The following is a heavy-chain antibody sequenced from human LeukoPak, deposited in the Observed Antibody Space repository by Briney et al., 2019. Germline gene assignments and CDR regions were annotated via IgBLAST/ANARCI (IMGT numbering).Heavy chain of an antibody. V-gene: IGHV1-24*01. Sequence: ASLKVSCKVSGYTLTELSMHCVRQAPGKGLEWMGGFDPEDGETIYAQKFQGRVTMTEDTSTDTAYMELSSLRSEDTAVYYCATRYCSGGSCPNYYYYYINVWGKGTTVTISS. CDR3: ATRYCSGGSCPNYYYYYINV. CDR2: FDPEDGET. CDR1: GYTLTELS. J-gene: IGHJ6*03. D-gene: IGHD2-15*01.